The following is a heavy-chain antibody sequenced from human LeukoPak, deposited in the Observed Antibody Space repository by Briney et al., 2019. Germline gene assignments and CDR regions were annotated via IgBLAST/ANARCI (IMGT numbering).Heavy chain of an antibody. CDR2: MHYSGNT. J-gene: IGHJ4*02. V-gene: IGHV4-59*11. CDR1: GGSISGHY. Sequence: SETLSLTCTVSGGSISGHYWSWIRQSPGKGLEWIGFMHYSGNTNSNPSLRSRVTISVDTSKNQFSLKLSSVTAADTAVYYCARDQSYYDSSGYGDYWGQGTLVTVSS. CDR3: ARDQSYYDSSGYGDY. D-gene: IGHD3-22*01.